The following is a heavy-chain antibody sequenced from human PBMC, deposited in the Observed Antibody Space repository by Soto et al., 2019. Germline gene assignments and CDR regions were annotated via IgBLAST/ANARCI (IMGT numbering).Heavy chain of an antibody. Sequence: PGGSLRLSCAASGFSFSSYPMSWVRQAPGKGLEWVSGISGSGGSTYYADSVKGRLTISRDNSKNTLHLQMNSLRAEDTAIYYCAKFLGGPYYYDSSGYSYPNYFDPWGQGTLVTVSS. CDR1: GFSFSSYP. D-gene: IGHD3-22*01. J-gene: IGHJ5*02. V-gene: IGHV3-23*01. CDR3: AKFLGGPYYYDSSGYSYPNYFDP. CDR2: ISGSGGST.